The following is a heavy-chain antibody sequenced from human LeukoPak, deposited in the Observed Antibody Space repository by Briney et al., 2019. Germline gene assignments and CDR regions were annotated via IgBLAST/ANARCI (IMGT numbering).Heavy chain of an antibody. Sequence: GGSLRLSCAASGFAFSSYWMSWVRQAPGKGLEWVANIKQDGSKKNYVDSVKGRFTISRDNAKNSLYLQMNSLRVEDTAVYYCARFISLGGWGQGAPVTVSS. V-gene: IGHV3-7*01. CDR3: ARFISLGG. D-gene: IGHD3-10*01. CDR1: GFAFSSYW. J-gene: IGHJ4*02. CDR2: IKQDGSKK.